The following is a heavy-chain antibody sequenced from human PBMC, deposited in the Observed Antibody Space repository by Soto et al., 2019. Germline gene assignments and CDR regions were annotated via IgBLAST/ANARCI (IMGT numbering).Heavy chain of an antibody. CDR1: GYTFTNSG. CDR3: ATDKGITPFGVYSLSYYVMDA. V-gene: IGHV1-18*01. J-gene: IGHJ6*02. CDR2: ISTDNGNT. D-gene: IGHD3-3*01. Sequence: QVKLVQSGAEVKKPGASVKVSCKASGYTFTNSGISWVRQAPGQGLKWMGWISTDNGNTNYAQHLQGRVSMTTDTATSIGYMELKRLRSDDKIVYYCATDKGITPFGVYSLSYYVMDAWGQGTAVSVSS.